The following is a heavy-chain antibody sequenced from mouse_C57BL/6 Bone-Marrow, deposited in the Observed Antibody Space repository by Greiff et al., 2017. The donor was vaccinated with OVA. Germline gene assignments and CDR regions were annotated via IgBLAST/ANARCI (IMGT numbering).Heavy chain of an antibody. V-gene: IGHV3-6*01. Sequence: EVKLMESGPGLVKPSQSLSLTCSVTGYSITSGYYWNWIRQFPGNKLEWMGYISYDGSNNYNPSLKNRISLTRDKSKNQFFLKLNSVTTEDAATYYCARKEAYYYDLAWFAYWGQGTLVTVSA. CDR3: ARKEAYYYDLAWFAY. CDR1: GYSITSGYY. CDR2: ISYDGSN. D-gene: IGHD2-4*01. J-gene: IGHJ3*01.